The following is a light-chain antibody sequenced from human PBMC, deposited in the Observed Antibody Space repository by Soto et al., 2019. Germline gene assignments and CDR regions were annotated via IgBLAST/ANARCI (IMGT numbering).Light chain of an antibody. CDR3: SSYAGSNTFV. V-gene: IGLV2-8*01. CDR1: SSDVGGYNY. J-gene: IGLJ2*01. Sequence: QSALTQPPSASGSPGQSVTISCTGTSSDVGGYNYVSWYQQHPGKAPKVMIYEVSNRPSGVPDRFSGSKSGNTASLTVSGLQADDEADYYCSSYAGSNTFVFGGGTKLTVL. CDR2: EVS.